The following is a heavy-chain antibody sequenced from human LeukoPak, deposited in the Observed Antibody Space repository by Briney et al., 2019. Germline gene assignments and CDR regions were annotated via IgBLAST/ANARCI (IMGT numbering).Heavy chain of an antibody. CDR2: INHSGST. D-gene: IGHD4-17*01. Sequence: SETLSLTCAVYGGSFSGYYWSWIRQPPGKGLEWIGEINHSGSTNYNPSLKSRVTISVDTSKNQFSLKLSSVTAADTAVYYCARASAYGDYVAYWGQGTLVTLSS. J-gene: IGHJ4*02. CDR1: GGSFSGYY. V-gene: IGHV4-34*01. CDR3: ARASAYGDYVAY.